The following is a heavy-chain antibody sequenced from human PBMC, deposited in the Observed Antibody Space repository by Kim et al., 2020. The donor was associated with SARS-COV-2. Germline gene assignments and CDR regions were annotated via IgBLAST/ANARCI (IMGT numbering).Heavy chain of an antibody. V-gene: IGHV3-23*01. CDR2: GDTT. J-gene: IGHJ4*02. CDR3: ANPRQPDY. Sequence: GDTTTYAASVKGRFTISRDNSKNTQYLQMSSLRAEDTAIYYCANPRQPDYWGQGTLVTVSS. D-gene: IGHD6-13*01.